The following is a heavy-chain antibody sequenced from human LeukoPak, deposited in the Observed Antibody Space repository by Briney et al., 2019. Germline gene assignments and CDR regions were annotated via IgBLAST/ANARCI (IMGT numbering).Heavy chain of an antibody. D-gene: IGHD1-26*01. Sequence: ASVKVSCKASGYTFTSYGISWVRQAPGQGLEWMGIINPSGGSTIYAQKFQGRVTMTEDTSTDTAYMELSSLRSEDTAVYYCANPTSGSYLNWGQGTLVTVSS. CDR2: INPSGGST. CDR3: ANPTSGSYLN. V-gene: IGHV1-46*01. CDR1: GYTFTSYG. J-gene: IGHJ4*02.